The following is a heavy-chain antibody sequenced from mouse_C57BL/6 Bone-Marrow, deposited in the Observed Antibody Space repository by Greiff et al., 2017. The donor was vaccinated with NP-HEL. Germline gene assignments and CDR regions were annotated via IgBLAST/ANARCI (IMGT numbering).Heavy chain of an antibody. CDR2: IHPNSGST. J-gene: IGHJ3*01. CDR3: ARWDGNYVFFAY. V-gene: IGHV1-64*01. D-gene: IGHD2-1*01. Sequence: VQLQQPGAELVKPGASVKLSCKASGYTFTSYWMHWVKQRPGQGLEWIGMIHPNSGSTNYNEKFKSKATLTVDKSSSTAYMQLSSLTSEDSAVYYCARWDGNYVFFAYWGQGTLVTVSA. CDR1: GYTFTSYW.